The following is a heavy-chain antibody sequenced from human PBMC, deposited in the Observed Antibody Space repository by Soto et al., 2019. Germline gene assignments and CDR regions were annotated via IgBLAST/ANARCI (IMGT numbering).Heavy chain of an antibody. J-gene: IGHJ4*02. CDR2: ISGSGGTT. V-gene: IGHV3-23*01. CDR1: GFTFSSNA. CDR3: AKQRAGFGSGSDTYYFDY. D-gene: IGHD3-10*01. Sequence: EVQLLESGGGLVQPGGSLRISCIGSGFTFSSNAMSWVRQAPGKGLEWVSAISGSGGTTYYADSVKGRFAVSRDNSNNTLYLQMNSLRAEDTAVYYCAKQRAGFGSGSDTYYFDYWSQGTLVTVSS.